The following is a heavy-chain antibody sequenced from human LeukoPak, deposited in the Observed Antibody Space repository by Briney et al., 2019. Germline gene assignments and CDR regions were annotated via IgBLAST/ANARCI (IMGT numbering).Heavy chain of an antibody. Sequence: PGGSLRLSCAASGFTFSSYSMNWVRQAPGKGLEWVSSISSSSSYIYYADSVKGRFTISRDNAKNSLYLQMNSLRAEDTAVYYCARDQMGYDSIKNALDVWGQGTMVTVSS. J-gene: IGHJ3*01. CDR1: GFTFSSYS. V-gene: IGHV3-21*01. CDR2: ISSSSSYI. CDR3: ARDQMGYDSIKNALDV. D-gene: IGHD3-22*01.